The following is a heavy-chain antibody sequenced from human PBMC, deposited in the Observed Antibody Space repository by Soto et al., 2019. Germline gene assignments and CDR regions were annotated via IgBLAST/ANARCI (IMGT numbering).Heavy chain of an antibody. CDR3: ARGTLV. J-gene: IGHJ4*02. CDR1: GGSIGSGGYW. D-gene: IGHD2-2*01. CDR2: VSSTGNT. V-gene: IGHV4-31*03. Sequence: QVQLQESGPGLMQPSQTLSLTCTVSGGSIGSGGYWWSWIRQHPGRGLEWIGFVSSTGNTQYNPSLKSRVNISVDTSTKQCSLKLSSVTAADTAVYYCARGTLVWGQGTLVTVSS.